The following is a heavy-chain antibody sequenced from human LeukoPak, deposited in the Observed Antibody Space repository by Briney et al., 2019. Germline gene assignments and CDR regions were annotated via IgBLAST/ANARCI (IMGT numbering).Heavy chain of an antibody. Sequence: SLRLSCAASGFTFSSYVRHWVRQAPGKGLEWVAVISYDGSNKYYADSVKGRFTISRDNSKNTLYLQMNSLRAEDTAVYYCANLYGDTAMVSPRYYYGMDVWGQGTTVTVSS. D-gene: IGHD5-18*01. V-gene: IGHV3-30*18. CDR2: ISYDGSNK. CDR1: GFTFSSYV. J-gene: IGHJ6*02. CDR3: ANLYGDTAMVSPRYYYGMDV.